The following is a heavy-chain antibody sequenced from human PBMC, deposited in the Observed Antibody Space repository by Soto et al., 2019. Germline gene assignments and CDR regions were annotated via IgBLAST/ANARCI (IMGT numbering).Heavy chain of an antibody. Sequence: QVPLVQSGAEVKKPGSSVTVSCKASGGTFSSYAIHWVRQAPGQGLEWMGGIIPMYGPAKYAQRVQGRVTITAAESTTTVYMELTSLTSQDTAVYYCARVTSMVRGVIDNWFDPWGHGTLVTVSS. CDR2: IIPMYGPA. D-gene: IGHD3-10*01. J-gene: IGHJ5*02. V-gene: IGHV1-69*01. CDR3: ARVTSMVRGVIDNWFDP. CDR1: GGTFSSYA.